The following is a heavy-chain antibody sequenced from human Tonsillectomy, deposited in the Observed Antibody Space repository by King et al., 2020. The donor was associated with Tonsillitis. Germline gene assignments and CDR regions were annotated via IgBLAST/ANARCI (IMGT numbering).Heavy chain of an antibody. J-gene: IGHJ4*02. CDR3: ARGIYYGSGSYSYFDY. V-gene: IGHV3-74*01. CDR2: INSDGSST. Sequence: VQLVESGGGLVQPGGSLRLSCAASGFTFSSYWMHWVRQAPGKGLVWVSRINSDGSSTSYADSVRGRFTISRDNAKNTLYLQMNRLRAEDTAVYYCARGIYYGSGSYSYFDYWGQGTLVTVSS. D-gene: IGHD3-10*01. CDR1: GFTFSSYW.